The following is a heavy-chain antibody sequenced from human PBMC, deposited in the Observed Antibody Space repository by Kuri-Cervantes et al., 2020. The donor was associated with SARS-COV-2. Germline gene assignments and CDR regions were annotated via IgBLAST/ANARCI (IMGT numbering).Heavy chain of an antibody. V-gene: IGHV3-64*02. J-gene: IGHJ4*02. CDR1: GFTFSSYA. CDR3: ARSSSGSYSDFEH. CDR2: ISSNGGST. D-gene: IGHD1-26*01. Sequence: GGSLRLSCAASGFTFSSYAMSWVRQAPGKGLEYVSAISSNGGSTYYADSVRGRFTISRDNSKNTLYLQMGSLTSEDTAVYYCARSSSGSYSDFEHWGQGTLVTVSS.